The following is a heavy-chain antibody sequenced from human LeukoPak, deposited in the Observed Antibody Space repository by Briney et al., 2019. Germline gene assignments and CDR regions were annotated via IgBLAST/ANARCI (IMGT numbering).Heavy chain of an antibody. V-gene: IGHV4-34*01. CDR1: GGSFSGYY. CDR2: INHSGST. Sequence: PSETLSLTCAVYGGSFSGYYWSWVRQPPGKGLEWIGEINHSGSTNYNPSLKSRVTISVDTSKNQFSLKLSSVTAAETAVYYCARGRGGSWYSYWGQGTLVTVSS. J-gene: IGHJ4*02. D-gene: IGHD2-15*01. CDR3: ARGRGGSWYSY.